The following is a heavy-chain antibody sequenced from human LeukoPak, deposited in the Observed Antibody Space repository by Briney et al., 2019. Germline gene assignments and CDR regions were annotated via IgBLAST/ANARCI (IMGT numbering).Heavy chain of an antibody. CDR2: ISGSGGSA. V-gene: IGHV3-23*01. J-gene: IGHJ4*02. CDR3: AKVWTAYSDDYFDY. Sequence: GGSLRLSCAASGFTFSTYGMSWVRQAPGKGLECVSSISGSGGSANHADSVKGRFTISRDNSKNTLYLQMNSLRAEDTAVYYCAKVWTAYSDDYFDYWGQGTLVTVSS. CDR1: GFTFSTYG. D-gene: IGHD3/OR15-3a*01.